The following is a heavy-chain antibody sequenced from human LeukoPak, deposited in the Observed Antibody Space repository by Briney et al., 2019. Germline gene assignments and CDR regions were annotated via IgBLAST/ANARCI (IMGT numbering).Heavy chain of an antibody. D-gene: IGHD3-22*01. V-gene: IGHV4-34*01. CDR2: INHSGST. CDR1: GGXFSGYY. CDR3: ARGRGYYYDSSGYYAYFDY. Sequence: SETLSLTCAVYGGXFSGYYCSWIRQPPGKGLKWIGEINHSGSTNYNPSLKSRVTISVDTSKNQFSLKLSSVTAADTAVYYCARGRGYYYDSSGYYAYFDYWGQGTLVTVSS. J-gene: IGHJ4*02.